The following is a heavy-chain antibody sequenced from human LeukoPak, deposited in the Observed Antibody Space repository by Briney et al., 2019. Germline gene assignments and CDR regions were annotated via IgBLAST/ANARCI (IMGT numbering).Heavy chain of an antibody. V-gene: IGHV3-43*01. CDR2: INKRGDVI. D-gene: IGHD6-13*01. CDR3: AKEVWGSWWTGFDS. CDR1: GFAFEDYS. J-gene: IGHJ4*02. Sequence: GGSLRLSCAASGFAFEDYSMHWVRQVPGKGLEWVSLINKRGDVIYYADSMKGRVTISRDNSKNSLYLEMNSLRTEDTALYYCAKEVWGSWWTGFDSWGQGTLVTVSS.